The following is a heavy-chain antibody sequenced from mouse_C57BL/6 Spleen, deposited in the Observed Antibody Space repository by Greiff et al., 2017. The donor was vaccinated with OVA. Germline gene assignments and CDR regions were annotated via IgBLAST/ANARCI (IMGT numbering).Heavy chain of an antibody. D-gene: IGHD2-5*01. Sequence: EVQLQQSGPGLVKPSQSLSLTCSVTGYSITSGYYWNWIRQFPGNKLEWMGYISYDGSNNYNPSLKNRISITRDTSKNQFFLKLNSVTTEDTATYYCASDSNYGAWFAYWGQGTLVTVSA. J-gene: IGHJ3*01. CDR3: ASDSNYGAWFAY. CDR1: GYSITSGYY. V-gene: IGHV3-6*01. CDR2: ISYDGSN.